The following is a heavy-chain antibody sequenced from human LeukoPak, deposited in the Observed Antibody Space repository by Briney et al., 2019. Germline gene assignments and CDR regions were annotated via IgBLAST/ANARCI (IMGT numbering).Heavy chain of an antibody. Sequence: SVKVSCKVSGGTFSSYAISWVRQAPGQGLEWMGGIIPIFGTANYAQKFQGRVTITTDESTSTAYMELSSLRSEDTAVYYCARVRWRDYYYMDVWGKGTTVTVSS. CDR1: GGTFSSYA. V-gene: IGHV1-69*05. CDR3: ARVRWRDYYYMDV. CDR2: IIPIFGTA. J-gene: IGHJ6*03. D-gene: IGHD2-15*01.